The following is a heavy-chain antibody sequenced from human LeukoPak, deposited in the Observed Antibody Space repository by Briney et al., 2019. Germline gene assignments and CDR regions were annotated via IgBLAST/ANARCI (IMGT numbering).Heavy chain of an antibody. CDR2: IIPIFGTA. CDR3: ARDPGLSGSYSLDY. CDR1: GGTFSSYA. V-gene: IGHV1-69*05. Sequence: ASVKVSCKASGGTFSSYAISWVRQAPGQGLEWMGRIIPIFGTANYAQKFQGRVTITTDESTSTAYMELSSLRSEDTAVYYCARDPGLSGSYSLDYWGQGTLVTVSS. D-gene: IGHD1-26*01. J-gene: IGHJ4*02.